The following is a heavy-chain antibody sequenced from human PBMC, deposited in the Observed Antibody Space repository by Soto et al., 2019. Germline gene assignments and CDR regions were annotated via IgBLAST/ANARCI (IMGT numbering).Heavy chain of an antibody. CDR1: GYSFTTYW. CDR3: ARHEQYYYHYYGMDV. CDR2: INPGDSDI. Sequence: GESLKISCXGSGYSFTTYWIAWVRQMPGKGLELMGIINPGDSDIRYSPSFQGQVTLSVDRSTSTAYLQWSSLKASDTAMYYCARHEQYYYHYYGMDVWGQGTSVTV. V-gene: IGHV5-51*01. J-gene: IGHJ6*02.